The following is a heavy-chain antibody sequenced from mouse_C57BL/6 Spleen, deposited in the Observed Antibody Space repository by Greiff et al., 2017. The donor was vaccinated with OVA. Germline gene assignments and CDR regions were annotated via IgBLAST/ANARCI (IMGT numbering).Heavy chain of an antibody. V-gene: IGHV5-12*01. CDR2: ISNGGGST. CDR3: ARHMDYGSSYYAMDY. Sequence: DVHLVESGGGLVQPGGSLKLSCAASGFTFSDYYMYWVRQTPEKRLEWVAYISNGGGSTYYPDTVKGRFPISRDNAKNTLYLQLSRLKSEDTAMYYCARHMDYGSSYYAMDYWGKGTSVTVSS. CDR1: GFTFSDYY. D-gene: IGHD1-1*01. J-gene: IGHJ4*01.